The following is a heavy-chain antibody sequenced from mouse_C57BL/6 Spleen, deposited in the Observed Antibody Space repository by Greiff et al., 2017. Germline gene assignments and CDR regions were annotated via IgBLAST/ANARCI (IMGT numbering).Heavy chain of an antibody. CDR3: AGVELHPGAMDY. CDR2: IYPRSGNT. D-gene: IGHD2-1*01. Sequence: QVQLQQSGAELARPGASVKLSCKASGYTFTSYGISWVKQRTGQGLEWIGEIYPRSGNTYYNEKFKGKATLTADKSSSTAYMALRSLTYEDSAVYCCAGVELHPGAMDYWGQGTSVTVSS. V-gene: IGHV1-81*01. CDR1: GYTFTSYG. J-gene: IGHJ4*01.